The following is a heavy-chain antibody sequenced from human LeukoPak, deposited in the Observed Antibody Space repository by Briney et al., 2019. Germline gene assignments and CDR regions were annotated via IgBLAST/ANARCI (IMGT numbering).Heavy chain of an antibody. Sequence: ASVKVSCKASGYTFTSYAMNWVRQAPGQGLEWMGWINTNTGNPTYAQGFTGRFVFSLDTSVSTAYLQISSLKAEDTAVYYCARGLEDIVVVPAATWFDPWGQGTLVTVSS. CDR2: INTNTGNP. D-gene: IGHD2-2*01. CDR1: GYTFTSYA. CDR3: ARGLEDIVVVPAATWFDP. V-gene: IGHV7-4-1*02. J-gene: IGHJ5*02.